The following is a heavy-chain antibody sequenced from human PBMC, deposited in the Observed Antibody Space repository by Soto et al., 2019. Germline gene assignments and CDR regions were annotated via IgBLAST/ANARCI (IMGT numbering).Heavy chain of an antibody. CDR1: GYRFTSNY. J-gene: IGHJ4*02. V-gene: IGHV1-46*04. CDR2: IDPYAGTT. CDR3: ARDIVAASTTTFSPRGQGYGNDY. D-gene: IGHD5-18*01. Sequence: QVQLVQSGAEVRKPGTSVKVSCETSGYRFTSNYIHWVRQAPGQGLEWMGMIDPYAGTTTNAQRLQGSVTMTSDTSTTTVNMEMNSLTSEDTATYFCARDIVAASTTTFSPRGQGYGNDYWGQGTLVTVSS.